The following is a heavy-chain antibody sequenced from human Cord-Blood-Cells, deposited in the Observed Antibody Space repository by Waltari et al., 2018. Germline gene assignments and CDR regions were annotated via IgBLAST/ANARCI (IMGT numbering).Heavy chain of an antibody. CDR1: GFTFSSYA. CDR3: AKDRAAAGKAEYFQH. CDR2: ISGSGGST. V-gene: IGHV3-23*01. Sequence: EVQLLESGGGLVQPGGSLRLSCAASGFTFSSYAMSWVRQAPGKGLEWVSAISGSGGSTYYADSVKGRFTISRDNPKNTLYLQMNSRRAEDTAVYYCAKDRAAAGKAEYFQHWGQGTLVTVSS. J-gene: IGHJ1*01. D-gene: IGHD6-13*01.